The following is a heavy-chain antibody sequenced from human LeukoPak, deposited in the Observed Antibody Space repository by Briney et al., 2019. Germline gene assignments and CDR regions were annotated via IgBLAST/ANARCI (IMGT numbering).Heavy chain of an antibody. D-gene: IGHD2-15*01. CDR2: ISSSSSYI. CDR3: ARAMASRYCSGGSCFDY. CDR1: GFTFSSYS. Sequence: GGSLRLSCAACGFTFSSYSMNLVRQAPGKGLEWVSSISSSSSYIYYADSVKGRFTISRDNAKNSLYLQMNSLRAEDTAVYYCARAMASRYCSGGSCFDYWGQGTLVTVSS. J-gene: IGHJ4*02. V-gene: IGHV3-21*01.